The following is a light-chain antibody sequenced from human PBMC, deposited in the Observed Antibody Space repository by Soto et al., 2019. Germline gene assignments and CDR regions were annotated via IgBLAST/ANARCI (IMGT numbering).Light chain of an antibody. J-gene: IGKJ1*01. Sequence: EIVLTQSPGTLSVSPGERATLSCRASQTISRNYLAWYQQKPGQAPSLLINGTSSRATGIPDRFSGSGSGTDFTLTISRLEPEDSAIYYCQQYGSWTFGQGTKVEIK. CDR2: GTS. CDR1: QTISRNY. CDR3: QQYGSWT. V-gene: IGKV3-20*01.